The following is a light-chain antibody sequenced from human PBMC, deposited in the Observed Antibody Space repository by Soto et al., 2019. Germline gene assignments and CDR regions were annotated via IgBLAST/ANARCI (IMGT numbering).Light chain of an antibody. CDR1: QTISSW. J-gene: IGKJ1*01. CDR3: QQYYSYPWT. Sequence: DIQMTQSPSTLSGSVVDRVTITCRASQTISSWLAWYQQKPGKAPKLLIYKASTLKSGVPSRFSGSGSGTEFTLTISSLQPDDFATYYCQQYYSYPWTFGQGTKVDIK. CDR2: KAS. V-gene: IGKV1-5*03.